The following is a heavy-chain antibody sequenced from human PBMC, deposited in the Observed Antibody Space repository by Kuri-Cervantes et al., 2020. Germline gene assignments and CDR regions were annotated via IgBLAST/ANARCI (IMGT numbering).Heavy chain of an antibody. CDR1: GGTFSSYA. V-gene: IGHV1-69*05. CDR3: AKDLGSGSYTTFLYYFDY. CDR2: IIPIFGTA. J-gene: IGHJ4*02. Sequence: SVKVSCKASGGTFSSYAISWVRQAPGQGIEWMGGIIPIFGTANYAQKFQGRVTITTDESTSTAYMELSSLRSEDTAVYYCAKDLGSGSYTTFLYYFDYWGQGTLVTVSS. D-gene: IGHD1-26*01.